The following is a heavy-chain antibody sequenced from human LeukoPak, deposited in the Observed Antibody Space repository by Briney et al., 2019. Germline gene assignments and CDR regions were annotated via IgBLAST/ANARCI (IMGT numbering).Heavy chain of an antibody. CDR2: INHSGST. CDR1: GFTFSSYA. J-gene: IGHJ6*02. CDR3: ARVAHHDFWSGYSMTLNGMDV. V-gene: IGHV4-34*01. Sequence: PGGSLRLSCAASGFTFSSYAMSWIRQPPGKGLEWIGEINHSGSTNYNPSLKSRVTISVDTSKNQFSLKLSSVTAADTAVYYCARVAHHDFWSGYSMTLNGMDVWGQGATVTVSS. D-gene: IGHD3-3*01.